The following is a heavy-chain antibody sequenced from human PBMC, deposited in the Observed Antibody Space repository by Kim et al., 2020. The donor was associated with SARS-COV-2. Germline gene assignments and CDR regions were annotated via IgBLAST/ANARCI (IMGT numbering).Heavy chain of an antibody. J-gene: IGHJ6*02. D-gene: IGHD3-22*01. CDR1: GFTFSSYG. CDR3: AKDGYDSSGYFYYYYYGMDV. Sequence: GGSLRLSCAASGFTFSSYGMHWVRQAPGKGLEWVAVISYDGSNKYYADSVKGRFTISRDNSKNTLYLQMNSLRAEDTAVYYCAKDGYDSSGYFYYYYYGMDVWGQGTTVTVSS. V-gene: IGHV3-30*18. CDR2: ISYDGSNK.